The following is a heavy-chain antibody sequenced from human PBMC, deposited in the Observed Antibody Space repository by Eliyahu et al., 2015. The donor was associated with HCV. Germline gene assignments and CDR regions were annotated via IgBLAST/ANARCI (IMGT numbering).Heavy chain of an antibody. Sequence: QLQLQESGPGLVKPSETLSLTCSVSGGSISSRSYYWAWIRQPPGKGLEWIGSIYFRGAPHHKPAPKSRVTISVDASKNQFSLKLSSVTAADTAVYYCARHGVAGDSNWFDPWGQGTLVTVSS. CDR2: IYFRGAP. CDR3: ARHGVAGDSNWFDP. J-gene: IGHJ5*02. CDR1: GGSISSRSYY. D-gene: IGHD6-19*01. V-gene: IGHV4-39*01.